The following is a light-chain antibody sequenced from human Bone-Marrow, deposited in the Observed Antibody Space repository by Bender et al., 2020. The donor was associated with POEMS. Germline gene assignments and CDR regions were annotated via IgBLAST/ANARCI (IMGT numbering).Light chain of an antibody. Sequence: SFDLTQPPSMSVAPGQTATITCSGDALGDQYAFWYQQKPGQSPLLVIYQNYKRPSGIPERFSGSNSGNTATLTIAGTQPMDEAAYYCLAWDSNTAVFGAGTELTVL. CDR2: QNY. CDR3: LAWDSNTAV. J-gene: IGLJ1*01. CDR1: ALGDQY. V-gene: IGLV3-1*01.